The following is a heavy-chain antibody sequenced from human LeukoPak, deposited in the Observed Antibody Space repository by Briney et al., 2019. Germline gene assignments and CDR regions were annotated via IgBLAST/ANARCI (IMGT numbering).Heavy chain of an antibody. CDR3: ARDVGYYGSSGYYFAGYYYMDV. V-gene: IGHV3-48*04. J-gene: IGHJ6*03. CDR2: ISSSGSTI. Sequence: GGSLRLSCAASGFTFSSYSMNWVRQAPGKGLEWVSYISSSGSTIYYADSVKGRFTISRDNAKNSLYLQMNSLRAEDTAVYYCARDVGYYGSSGYYFAGYYYMDVWGKGTTVTISS. CDR1: GFTFSSYS. D-gene: IGHD3-22*01.